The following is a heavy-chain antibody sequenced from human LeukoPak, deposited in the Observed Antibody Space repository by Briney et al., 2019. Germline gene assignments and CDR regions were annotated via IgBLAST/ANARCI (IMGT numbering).Heavy chain of an antibody. V-gene: IGHV3-11*01. CDR2: ISSSGSTI. J-gene: IGHJ3*02. CDR1: GFTFSDYY. CDR3: ARPYCGGDCSLGAFDI. Sequence: GGSLRLSCAASGFTFSDYYMSWIRQAPGKGLEWVSYISSSGSTIYYADSVKGRFTISRDNAKNSLYLQMNSLRAEDTAVYYCARPYCGGDCSLGAFDIWGQGTMVTVSS. D-gene: IGHD2-21*02.